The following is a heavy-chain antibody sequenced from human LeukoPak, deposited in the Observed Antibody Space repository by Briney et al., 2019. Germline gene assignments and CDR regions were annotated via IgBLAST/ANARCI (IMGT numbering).Heavy chain of an antibody. CDR2: IYYSGST. CDR3: ASHCTNGVCHDAFDI. J-gene: IGHJ3*02. CDR1: GGSISSGGYY. V-gene: IGHV4-31*03. D-gene: IGHD2-8*01. Sequence: SETLSLTCTVSGGSISSGGYYWSWIRQHPGKGLEWIGYIYYSGSTYYNPSLKSRVTISVDTSKNQSSLKLSSVTAADTAVYYCASHCTNGVCHDAFDIWGQGTMVTVSS.